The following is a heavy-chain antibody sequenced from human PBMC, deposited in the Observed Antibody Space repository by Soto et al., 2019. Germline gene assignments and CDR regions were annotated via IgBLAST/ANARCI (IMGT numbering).Heavy chain of an antibody. CDR2: INPNSGGT. Sequence: ASVKVSCKASGYTFTGYYMHWVRQASGQGLEWMGWINPNSGGTNYAQKFQGRVTMTRDTSISTAYMELSRLRSDDTAVYYCARDSAGGSSSRGWVYYYYGMDVWGQGTTVTVSS. D-gene: IGHD6-13*01. CDR3: ARDSAGGSSSRGWVYYYYGMDV. J-gene: IGHJ6*02. V-gene: IGHV1-2*02. CDR1: GYTFTGYY.